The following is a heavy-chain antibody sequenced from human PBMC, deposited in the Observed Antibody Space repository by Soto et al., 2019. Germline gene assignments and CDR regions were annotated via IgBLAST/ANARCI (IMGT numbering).Heavy chain of an antibody. D-gene: IGHD3-9*01. V-gene: IGHV4-34*01. CDR3: ARRYFDWPDDAFDI. J-gene: IGHJ3*02. CDR1: GGSFSGYY. Sequence: SETLSLTCAVYGGSFSGYYWSLIRQPPGKGLEWIGEINHSGSTNYNPSLKSRVTISVDTSKNQFSLKLSSVTAADTAVYYCARRYFDWPDDAFDIWGQGTMVT. CDR2: INHSGST.